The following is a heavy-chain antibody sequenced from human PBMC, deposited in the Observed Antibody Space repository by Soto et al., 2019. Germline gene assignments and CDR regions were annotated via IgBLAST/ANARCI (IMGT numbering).Heavy chain of an antibody. J-gene: IGHJ4*02. CDR2: IYYSGST. Sequence: SETRSRTWTVSGGSISSYYWSWIRQPPGKGLEWIGYIYYSGSTNYNPSLKSRVTISVDTSKNQFSLKLSSVTAEDTAVYYCARAYKSLDYWGQGTLVTVSS. CDR1: GGSISSYY. V-gene: IGHV4-59*01. D-gene: IGHD3-10*01. CDR3: ARAYKSLDY.